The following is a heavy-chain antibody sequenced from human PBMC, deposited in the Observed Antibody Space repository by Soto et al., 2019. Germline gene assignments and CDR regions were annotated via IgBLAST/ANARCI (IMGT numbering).Heavy chain of an antibody. Sequence: GASVKVSCKASGYTFTGYYTHWVRQAPGQGLEWMGWINPNSGGTNYAQKFQGWVTMTRDTSISTAYMELSRLRSDDTAVYYCARGPPNSSSWPPDYWGQGTLVTVSS. CDR2: INPNSGGT. J-gene: IGHJ4*02. CDR1: GYTFTGYY. D-gene: IGHD6-13*01. CDR3: ARGPPNSSSWPPDY. V-gene: IGHV1-2*04.